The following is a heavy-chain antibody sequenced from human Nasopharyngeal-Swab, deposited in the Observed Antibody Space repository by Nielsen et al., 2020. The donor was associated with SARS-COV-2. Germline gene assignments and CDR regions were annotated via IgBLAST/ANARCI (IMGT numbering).Heavy chain of an antibody. CDR2: INPNSGGT. D-gene: IGHD5-18*01. CDR3: AGKEATAMEELYYYGMDV. J-gene: IGHJ6*02. CDR1: GYTFTGYY. Sequence: ASVKVSCKASGYTFTGYYMHWVRQAPGQGLEWMGWINPNSGGTNYAQKFQGRVTMTRDTSISTAYMELSRLRSDDTAVYYCAGKEATAMEELYYYGMDVWGQGTTVTVSS. V-gene: IGHV1-2*02.